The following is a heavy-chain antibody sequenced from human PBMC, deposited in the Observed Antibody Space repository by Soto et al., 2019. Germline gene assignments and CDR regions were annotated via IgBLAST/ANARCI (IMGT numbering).Heavy chain of an antibody. Sequence: QVQLVESGGGVVQPGGSLRLSCAASGFIFSTYAMYWVRQTPGKGLEWVAVISYDGNSNFYTDSVKGRFTISRDNSRNTLYLLMNNLRTEDTALYFCARDSVPLAGTSWAGNRLDPWGQGTLVTVSS. CDR2: ISYDGNSN. CDR1: GFIFSTYA. CDR3: ARDSVPLAGTSWAGNRLDP. V-gene: IGHV3-30-3*01. J-gene: IGHJ5*02. D-gene: IGHD6-13*01.